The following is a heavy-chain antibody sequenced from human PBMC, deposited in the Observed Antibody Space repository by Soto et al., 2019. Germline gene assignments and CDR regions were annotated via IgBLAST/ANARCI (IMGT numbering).Heavy chain of an antibody. D-gene: IGHD3-22*01. CDR3: PSAVNYESSGYYVPDY. J-gene: IGHJ4*01. V-gene: IGHV1-18*01. CDR2: ISAYNGNT. Sequence: DSVKVSCKDSGYPCTSYVISCVRQATAQGLEWMGWISAYNGNTNYAQKLQATVTITTDTSMSTSYMELSSLGSNDTAVYSCPSAVNYESSGYYVPDYWG. CDR1: GYPCTSYV.